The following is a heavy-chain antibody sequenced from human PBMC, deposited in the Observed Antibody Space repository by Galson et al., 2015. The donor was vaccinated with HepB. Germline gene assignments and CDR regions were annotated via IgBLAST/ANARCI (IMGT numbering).Heavy chain of an antibody. D-gene: IGHD3-10*01. V-gene: IGHV4-31*02. J-gene: IGHJ4*02. CDR1: GISFDEYG. Sequence: LRLSCAASGISFDEYGMSWIRQHPGKGLEWIGYTHYSGSTYYNPSLRGRLTISEGMSKNQFSLKLSSVTAADTAIYCCARGSEDNYGSFDYWGQGTLVTVSS. CDR3: ARGSEDNYGSFDY. CDR2: THYSGST.